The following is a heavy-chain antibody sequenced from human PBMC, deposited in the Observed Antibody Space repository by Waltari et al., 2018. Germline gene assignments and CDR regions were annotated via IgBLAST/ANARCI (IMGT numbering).Heavy chain of an antibody. J-gene: IGHJ4*02. CDR3: ARLRNTWFGGIDF. Sequence: QVHLQESGPGLVKPSETLSLTCTVSGGSISRYYWSWIRQPPGKGLEWIGHVYHRGTTSSNPSLRSRVTMSLDASKSQFSLSLSSVTAADTAVYYCARLRNTWFGGIDFWGQGTLVTVSS. D-gene: IGHD3-10*01. V-gene: IGHV4-59*01. CDR1: GGSISRYY. CDR2: VYHRGTT.